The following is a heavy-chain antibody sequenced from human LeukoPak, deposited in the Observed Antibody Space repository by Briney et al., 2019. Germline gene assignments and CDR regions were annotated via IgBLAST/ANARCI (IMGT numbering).Heavy chain of an antibody. CDR2: IYTSGST. V-gene: IGHV4-4*07. CDR1: GGSISSYY. J-gene: IGHJ4*02. Sequence: SETLSLTCTVSGGSISSYYWSWIWQPAGKGLEWIGRIYTSGSTNYNPSLKSRVTMSVDTSKNQFSLKLSSVTAADTAVYYCASSISIAAEYYFDYWGQGTLVTVSS. D-gene: IGHD6-6*01. CDR3: ASSISIAAEYYFDY.